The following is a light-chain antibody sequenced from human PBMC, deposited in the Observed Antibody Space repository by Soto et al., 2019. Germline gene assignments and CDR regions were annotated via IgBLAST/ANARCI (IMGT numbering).Light chain of an antibody. CDR1: QSVGSY. J-gene: IGKJ4*01. Sequence: EIVLTQSPVTLSLSPGERATLSCRASQSVGSYLAWYQQKPGQAPRLLIFDASNRATGIPARFSGSGSGIDFTLTISSLEPEDFAVYYCQQRSNGPPLTFGGGTKVEIK. CDR2: DAS. CDR3: QQRSNGPPLT. V-gene: IGKV3-11*01.